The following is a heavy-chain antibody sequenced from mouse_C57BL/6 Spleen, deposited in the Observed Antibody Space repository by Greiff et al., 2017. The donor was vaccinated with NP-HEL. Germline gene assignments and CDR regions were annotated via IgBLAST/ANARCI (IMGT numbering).Heavy chain of an antibody. CDR2: INPNNGGT. J-gene: IGHJ2*01. V-gene: IGHV1-22*01. Sequence: EVQLQQSGPELVKPGASVKMSCKASGYTFTDYNMHWVKQSHGKSLEWIGYINPNNGGTSYNQKFKGQATLTVNKSSSTAYMERRSLTSEDSAVYYCARQYYGSSYGYWGQGTTLTVSS. CDR3: ARQYYGSSYGY. D-gene: IGHD1-1*01. CDR1: GYTFTDYN.